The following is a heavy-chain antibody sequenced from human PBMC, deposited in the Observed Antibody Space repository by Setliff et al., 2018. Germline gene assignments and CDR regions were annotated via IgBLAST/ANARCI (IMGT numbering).Heavy chain of an antibody. J-gene: IGHJ5*02. Sequence: PGGSLRLSCAASGFTFSSYAMNWVRQAPGKGLEWVSAISGSGGSTYYADSVKGRFTISRDNSKNTLYLQMNSLRAEDTAVYYCAKEYSSTWVKAWFDPWGQGTLVTVSS. D-gene: IGHD6-13*01. CDR3: AKEYSSTWVKAWFDP. V-gene: IGHV3-23*01. CDR2: ISGSGGST. CDR1: GFTFSSYA.